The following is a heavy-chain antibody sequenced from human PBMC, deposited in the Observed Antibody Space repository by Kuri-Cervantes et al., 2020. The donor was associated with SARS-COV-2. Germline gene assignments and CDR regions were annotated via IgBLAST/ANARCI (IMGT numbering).Heavy chain of an antibody. J-gene: IGHJ4*02. CDR2: ISGGGGST. CDR1: TFTFSNYA. Sequence: GESLKISCAASTFTFSNYAMNWVRQAPGKGLEWVSGISGGGGSTYYADSVKGRFTISRDNSKSTLYLHMNSLRAEDTAVYYCAKAHRVGATTGYFDYWGQGTLVTVSS. V-gene: IGHV3-23*01. D-gene: IGHD1-26*01. CDR3: AKAHRVGATTGYFDY.